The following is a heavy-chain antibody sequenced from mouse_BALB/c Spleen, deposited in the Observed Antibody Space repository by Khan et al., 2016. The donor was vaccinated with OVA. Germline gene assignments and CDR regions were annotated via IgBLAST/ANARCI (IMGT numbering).Heavy chain of an antibody. CDR2: ISTYYGDV. Sequence: QVQLKQSGAELVRPGVSVKISCKGSGYTFTDYAMHWVKQSHAQSLEWIGVISTYYGDVDYSQKFKGKATMTVDRSSSTAYMELARLTSEDSAIXYCARGGKFAYWGQGTLVTVSA. J-gene: IGHJ3*01. CDR3: ARGGKFAY. D-gene: IGHD1-1*02. V-gene: IGHV1S137*01. CDR1: GYTFTDYA.